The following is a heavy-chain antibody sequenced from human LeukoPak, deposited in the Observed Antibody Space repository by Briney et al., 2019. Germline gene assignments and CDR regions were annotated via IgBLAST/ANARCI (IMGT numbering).Heavy chain of an antibody. V-gene: IGHV3-74*01. J-gene: IGHJ4*02. CDR2: INSEGGTT. Sequence: PGGSLRLSCAASGFTFSSYWMHWVRQVPGKGLVWVSRINSEGGTTNYADSVKGRFTISRDNAKNTLYLQMNSLRAEDTAVYYCASTPKYSRYGDYWGQGTLVTVSS. D-gene: IGHD6-6*01. CDR3: ASTPKYSRYGDY. CDR1: GFTFSSYW.